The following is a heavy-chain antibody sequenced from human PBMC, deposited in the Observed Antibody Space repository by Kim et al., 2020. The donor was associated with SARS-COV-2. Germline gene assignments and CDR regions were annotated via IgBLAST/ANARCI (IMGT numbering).Heavy chain of an antibody. CDR1: GGSFSGYY. V-gene: IGHV4-34*01. CDR2: INHSGST. J-gene: IGHJ5*02. CDR3: ARGKWFDP. Sequence: SETLSLTCAVYGGSFSGYYWSWIRQPPGKGLEWIGEINHSGSTNYNPSLKSRVTISVDTSKNQFSLKLSSVTAADTAVYYCARGKWFDPWGQGTLVTVSS.